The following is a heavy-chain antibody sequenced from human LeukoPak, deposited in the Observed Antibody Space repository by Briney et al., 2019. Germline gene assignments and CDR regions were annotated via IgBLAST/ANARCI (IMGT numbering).Heavy chain of an antibody. Sequence: ASVKVSCKASGYIFITYYIHWVRQAPGQGLEWMGIINPDGGRTSYAQKFQGRVTMTRDTSTSTVYMELSSLRSEDTAVYYCARDPYYDKSGSGDCYYYMDVWGEGTTVTVSS. D-gene: IGHD3-22*01. CDR2: INPDGGRT. CDR3: ARDPYYDKSGSGDCYYYMDV. CDR1: GYIFITYY. J-gene: IGHJ6*03. V-gene: IGHV1-46*01.